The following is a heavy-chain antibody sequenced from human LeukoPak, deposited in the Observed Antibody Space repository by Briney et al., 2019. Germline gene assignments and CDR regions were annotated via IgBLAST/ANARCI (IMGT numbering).Heavy chain of an antibody. J-gene: IGHJ6*03. Sequence: SETLSLTCTVSGGSISSYYWSWIRQPPGKGLEWIGYIYYSGSTNYNPSLKSRVTISVDTPKNQFSLKLSSVTAADTAVYYCARRAMDCSSTSCYGSMIPYYYYYYMDVWGKGTTVTVSS. CDR1: GGSISSYY. V-gene: IGHV4-59*01. D-gene: IGHD2-2*01. CDR3: ARRAMDCSSTSCYGSMIPYYYYYYMDV. CDR2: IYYSGST.